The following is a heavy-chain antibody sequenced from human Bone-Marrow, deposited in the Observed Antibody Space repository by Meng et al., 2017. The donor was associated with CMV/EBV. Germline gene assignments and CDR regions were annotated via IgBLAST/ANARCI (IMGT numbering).Heavy chain of an antibody. CDR2: FNGYNGDT. CDR1: GFTFSTYV. V-gene: IGHV1-18*01. J-gene: IGHJ4*02. Sequence: ASVKVSCKASGFTFSTYVITWVRQAPGQGLEWMGWFNGYNGDTNYAQKAQGRVTVTIDTSTNTAYMEMRSLRSDDTAVYYCARGRMRADFGCWGQGTLVTVSS. CDR3: ARGRMRADFGC.